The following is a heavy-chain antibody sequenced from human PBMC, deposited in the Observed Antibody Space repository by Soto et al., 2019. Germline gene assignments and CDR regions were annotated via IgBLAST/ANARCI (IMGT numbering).Heavy chain of an antibody. J-gene: IGHJ4*02. CDR3: AGWPQLRADRAGGDD. CDR2: IIPILGIG. D-gene: IGHD2-8*02. Sequence: QVQLVQSGAEVKKPGSSVKVSCKASGGTFSSDTITWVRQAPGQGLEWMGRIIPILGIGNYAQKCQGRVTITADKSTSTAYMELSSLRSEDTAVYYCAGWPQLRADRAGGDDWGQGTLVTVSS. CDR1: GGTFSSDT. V-gene: IGHV1-69*02.